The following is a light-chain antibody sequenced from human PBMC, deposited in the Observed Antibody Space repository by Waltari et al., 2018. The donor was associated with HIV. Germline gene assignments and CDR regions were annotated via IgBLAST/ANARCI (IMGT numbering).Light chain of an antibody. Sequence: QSVLTQPPSVSAAPGQKVTISGSGRTSHLGNSHVSWYQRLPGTAPKLLIYDISERPSGIPDRFSGSKSGTSATLGITGLQTGDEADYYCGTWDSSLSAVVFGTGTKVTVL. V-gene: IGLV1-51*01. CDR3: GTWDSSLSAVV. CDR1: TSHLGNSH. CDR2: DIS. J-gene: IGLJ1*01.